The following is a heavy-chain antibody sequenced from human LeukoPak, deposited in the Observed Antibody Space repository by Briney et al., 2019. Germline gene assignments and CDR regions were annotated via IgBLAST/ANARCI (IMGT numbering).Heavy chain of an antibody. CDR3: ARGGAARLHFQN. J-gene: IGHJ1*01. V-gene: IGHV4-59*11. CDR2: IYYNGGT. Sequence: SETLSLTCTVSGDSISSHYWSWIRQPPGKGLEWIGHIYYNGGTNYNPSLKSRVTISVDTSRTQFSLKLNSVTAADTAVYYCARGGAARLHFQNWGQGTLVTVSS. D-gene: IGHD6-6*01. CDR1: GDSISSHY.